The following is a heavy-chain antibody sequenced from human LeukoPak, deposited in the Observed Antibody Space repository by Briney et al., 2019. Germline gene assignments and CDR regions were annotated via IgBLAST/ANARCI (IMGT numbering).Heavy chain of an antibody. J-gene: IGHJ3*02. CDR3: ARRPDGFDI. Sequence: SETLSLTCAVYGGSLSGYHWSWIRQPPGKGLEYIGEINHSGSSKYNSSLQSRATISVDTSKNQFSLTVKSVTAADTAVYYCARRPDGFDIWGQGTKVTVSS. V-gene: IGHV4-34*01. CDR2: INHSGSS. CDR1: GGSLSGYH.